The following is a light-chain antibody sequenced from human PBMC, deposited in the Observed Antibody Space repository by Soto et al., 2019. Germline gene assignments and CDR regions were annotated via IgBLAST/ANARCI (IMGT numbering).Light chain of an antibody. CDR1: QGISTY. CDR2: DAS. Sequence: DIQMTQSPSSLSASVGDRVTSTCRASQGISTYLVWYQQRQGRAPKLLIYDASRLLSGVPSRFSGSGSGTDFTLTISSLQPEDFATYYCQQSYRTPYTFGQGNKLET. J-gene: IGKJ2*01. V-gene: IGKV1-39*01. CDR3: QQSYRTPYT.